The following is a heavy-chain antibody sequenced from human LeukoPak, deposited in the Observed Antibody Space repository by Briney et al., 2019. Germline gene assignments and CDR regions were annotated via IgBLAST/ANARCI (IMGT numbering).Heavy chain of an antibody. CDR1: GFSFSGHW. CDR2: ISPTGSTT. D-gene: IGHD6-6*01. Sequence: GGSRGLSCTAFGFSFSGHWMHWAGQLPGKGLVWVSRISPTGSTTSYADSVKGRFTVSRDNAKNTLYLQVNNLRAEDTAVYYCARGPNSNWSGLDFWGQGTLLTVSS. J-gene: IGHJ4*02. CDR3: ARGPNSNWSGLDF. V-gene: IGHV3-74*01.